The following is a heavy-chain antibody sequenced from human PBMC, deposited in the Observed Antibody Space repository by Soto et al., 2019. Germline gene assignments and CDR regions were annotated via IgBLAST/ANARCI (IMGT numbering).Heavy chain of an antibody. CDR3: ARTSGSYCFDY. CDR2: IIPILGIA. J-gene: IGHJ4*02. D-gene: IGHD1-26*01. V-gene: IGHV1-69*02. Sequence: QVQLVQSGAEVKKPGSSVKVSCKASGGTFSSYTISWVRQAPGQGLEWMGRIIPILGIANYAQKFQGRVTXTXAKSTSTAYMELSSLRSEDTAVYYCARTSGSYCFDYWGQGTLVTVSS. CDR1: GGTFSSYT.